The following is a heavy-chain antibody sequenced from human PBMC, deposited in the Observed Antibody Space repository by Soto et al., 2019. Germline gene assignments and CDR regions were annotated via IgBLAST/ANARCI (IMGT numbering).Heavy chain of an antibody. CDR2: FSGRDATT. CDR3: VRTIVGATKGGWFDP. J-gene: IGHJ5*02. V-gene: IGHV3-23*01. D-gene: IGHD1-26*01. CDR1: GFTFSSYT. Sequence: GSLRLSCTAPGFTFSSYTMSWVRQAPGKGLEWVSSFSGRDATTYYADSVKGRFTISRDNSKNTLYLQMNSLRAEDTALYFCVRTIVGATKGGWFDPWGQGALVTVSS.